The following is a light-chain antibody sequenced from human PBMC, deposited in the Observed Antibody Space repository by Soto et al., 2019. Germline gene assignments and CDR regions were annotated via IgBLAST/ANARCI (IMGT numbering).Light chain of an antibody. CDR1: QSISSW. V-gene: IGKV1-5*01. CDR2: DAS. CDR3: QHYDSARWT. J-gene: IGKJ1*01. Sequence: SVTFTCLASQSISSWLAWYQQKPGKAPKLLLYDASTLQSGVPSRFSGSGSGTEFTLTITTLEPEDFAVYYCQHYDSARWTFGLGTKVDIK.